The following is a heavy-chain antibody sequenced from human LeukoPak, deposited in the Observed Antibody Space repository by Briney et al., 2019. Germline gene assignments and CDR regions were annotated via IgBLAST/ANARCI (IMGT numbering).Heavy chain of an antibody. D-gene: IGHD2-21*01. Sequence: GGSLRLSCAASGFTFDTYAMSWVRQAPGKGLEWVSTLSGLGDDPYYADSVKGRFTISRDNSKNTLYLHINSLRVEDTAVYYCARAVIPSTGRHFDYWGQGTQVTVSS. CDR1: GFTFDTYA. CDR3: ARAVIPSTGRHFDY. CDR2: LSGLGDDP. V-gene: IGHV3-23*01. J-gene: IGHJ4*02.